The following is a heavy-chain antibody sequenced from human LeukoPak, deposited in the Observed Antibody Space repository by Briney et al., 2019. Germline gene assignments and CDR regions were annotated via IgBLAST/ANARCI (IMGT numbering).Heavy chain of an antibody. Sequence: SQTLSLTCTVSGGSISSSSYYWGWIRQPPGKGLEWIGSIYYSGSTYYNPSPKSRVTISVDTSKNQLSLKLSSVTAADTAVYYCARQPVAARSYYFECWGQGTLVTVSS. CDR3: ARQPVAARSYYFEC. D-gene: IGHD6-6*01. CDR2: IYYSGST. V-gene: IGHV4-39*01. J-gene: IGHJ4*02. CDR1: GGSISSSSYY.